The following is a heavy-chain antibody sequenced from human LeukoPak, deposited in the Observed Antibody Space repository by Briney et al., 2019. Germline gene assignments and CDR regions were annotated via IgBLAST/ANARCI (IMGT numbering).Heavy chain of an antibody. CDR1: GDSISSGDYY. CDR3: ARDGGDYYGSGGPWFDP. D-gene: IGHD3-10*01. Sequence: SETLSLTCTVSGDSISSGDYYWSWIRQPAGKGLEWIGRISSSGSTNYNPSLKSRVTISVDTSKNQFSLKLSSVTAADTAVYYCARDGGDYYGSGGPWFDPWGQGTLVTVSS. J-gene: IGHJ5*02. V-gene: IGHV4-61*02. CDR2: ISSSGST.